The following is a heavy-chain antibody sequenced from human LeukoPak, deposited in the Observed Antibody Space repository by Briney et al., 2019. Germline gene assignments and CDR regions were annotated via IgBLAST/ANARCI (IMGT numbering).Heavy chain of an antibody. Sequence: GRSLRLSCAASGFTFSSYAMHWVRQAPGKGLEWVAVISYDGSNKYYADSVKGRFTISRDNSKNTLYLQMNSLRAEDTAVYYCARESKQQLTRGRYYYYYYYMDVWGKGTTVTVSS. V-gene: IGHV3-30*01. J-gene: IGHJ6*03. CDR3: ARESKQQLTRGRYYYYYYYMDV. CDR1: GFTFSSYA. D-gene: IGHD6-13*01. CDR2: ISYDGSNK.